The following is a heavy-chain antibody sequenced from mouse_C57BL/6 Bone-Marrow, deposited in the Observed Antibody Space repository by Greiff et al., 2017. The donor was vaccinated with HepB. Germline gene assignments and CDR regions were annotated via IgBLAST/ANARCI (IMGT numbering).Heavy chain of an antibody. J-gene: IGHJ3*01. CDR3: ASGIYYDYERFAY. V-gene: IGHV1-78*01. CDR2: IYPRDGST. D-gene: IGHD2-4*01. CDR1: GYTFTDHT. Sequence: QVQLQQSDAELVKPGASVKISCKVSGYTFTDHTIHWMKQRPEQGLEWIGYIYPRDGSTKYNEKFKGKATLTADKSSSTAYMQLNSLTSEDSAVYCCASGIYYDYERFAYWGQGTLVTVSA.